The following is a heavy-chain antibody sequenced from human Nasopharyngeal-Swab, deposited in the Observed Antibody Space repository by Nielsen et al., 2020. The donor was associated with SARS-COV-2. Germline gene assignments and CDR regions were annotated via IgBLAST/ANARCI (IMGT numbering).Heavy chain of an antibody. CDR2: MYHSGST. J-gene: IGHJ6*03. CDR3: AASAYFYYCMDV. CDR1: GGSISSYL. Sequence: SETLSLTCTASGGSISSYLWSWIRQSPGKGLEWIGYMYHSGSTTYNPSLESRVSISVDTSKNQVSLKLRSVTAADTAVYYCAASAYFYYCMDVWGKGTTVTVSS. V-gene: IGHV4-59*01.